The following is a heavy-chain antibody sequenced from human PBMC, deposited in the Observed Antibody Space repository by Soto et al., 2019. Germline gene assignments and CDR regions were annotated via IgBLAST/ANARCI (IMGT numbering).Heavy chain of an antibody. V-gene: IGHV3-23*01. CDR1: GFTFNTYA. J-gene: IGHJ3*01. CDR3: AKGFIVVVTAIRPHDNFEV. CDR2: ISGSGGTI. Sequence: GSLRLSCAASGFTFNTYAMNWVRQAPGKGLEWVASISGSGGTINYADSVKGRFTTSRDTSKNTLYLQMNSLRAEDTAVYYCAKGFIVVVTAIRPHDNFEVWGQATMVTVSS. D-gene: IGHD2-21*02.